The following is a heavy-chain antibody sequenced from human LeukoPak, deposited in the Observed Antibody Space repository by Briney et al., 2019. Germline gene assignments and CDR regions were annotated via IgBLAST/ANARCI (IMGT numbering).Heavy chain of an antibody. J-gene: IGHJ4*02. CDR2: INHSGST. CDR1: GGSFSGYY. V-gene: IGHV4-34*01. Sequence: SETLSLTCAVYGGSFSGYYWSWIRQPPGKGLEWIGEINHSGSTNYNPSLKSRVTISVDTSKNQFSLKLSSVTAVDTAVYYCARTPYCSSTSCQGEDYWGQGTLVTVSS. D-gene: IGHD2-2*01. CDR3: ARTPYCSSTSCQGEDY.